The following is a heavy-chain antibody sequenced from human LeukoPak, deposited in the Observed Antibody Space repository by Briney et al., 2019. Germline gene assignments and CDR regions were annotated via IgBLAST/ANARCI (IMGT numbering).Heavy chain of an antibody. CDR2: ISAYNGNT. V-gene: IGHV1-18*01. CDR3: ARDQERLRFLEWLSPFDY. D-gene: IGHD3-3*01. CDR1: GYTFTSYG. J-gene: IGHJ4*02. Sequence: ASVKVSCKASGYTFTSYGISWVRQAPGQGLEWMGWISAYNGNTNYAQKLQGRVTMTTDTSTSTAYMELRSLRSDDTAVYYCARDQERLRFLEWLSPFDYWGQGTLVTVSS.